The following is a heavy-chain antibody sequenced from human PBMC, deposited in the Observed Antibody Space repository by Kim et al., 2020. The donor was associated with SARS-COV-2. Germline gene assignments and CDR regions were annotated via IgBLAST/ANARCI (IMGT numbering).Heavy chain of an antibody. CDR3: AKDKSGYYGAGTYYPLYYFDY. Sequence: GGSLRLSCVASGFTFTTYGMHWVRQAPGKGLEWVAVISYDGSNKYYGDSVKGRFTISRDNSKNTLYLQMNSLRPEDTAVYYCAKDKSGYYGAGTYYPLYYFDYWGRGTLVSVSS. V-gene: IGHV3-30*18. D-gene: IGHD3-10*01. J-gene: IGHJ4*02. CDR1: GFTFTTYG. CDR2: ISYDGSNK.